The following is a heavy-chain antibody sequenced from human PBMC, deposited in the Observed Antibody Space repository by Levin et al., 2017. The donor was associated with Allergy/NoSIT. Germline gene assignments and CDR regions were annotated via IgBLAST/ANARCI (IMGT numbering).Heavy chain of an antibody. CDR2: IYPGDSDT. Sequence: GGSLRLSCKGSGYSFTDYWIGWVRQMPGKGLEWMGIIYPGDSDTRYSPSFQGQVTISADKSISTAYLQWSSLKASDTAMYYCASRVVATSPGAFDIWGQGTMVTVSS. CDR3: ASRVVATSPGAFDI. CDR1: GYSFTDYW. D-gene: IGHD2-21*02. J-gene: IGHJ3*02. V-gene: IGHV5-51*01.